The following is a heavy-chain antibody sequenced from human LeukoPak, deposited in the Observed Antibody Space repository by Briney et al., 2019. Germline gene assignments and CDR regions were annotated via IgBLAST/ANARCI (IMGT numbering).Heavy chain of an antibody. CDR1: GGSFSGYY. V-gene: IGHV4-34*01. CDR2: INHSGST. D-gene: IGHD6-13*01. CDR3: ASGQAAAGY. J-gene: IGHJ4*02. Sequence: PSETLSLTCAVYGGSFSGYYWSWIRQPPGKGLEWIGEINHSGSTNYNPSLKSRVTISVDTSKNQFSLKLSSVTAADTAVYYCASGQAAAGYWGQGTLVTVSS.